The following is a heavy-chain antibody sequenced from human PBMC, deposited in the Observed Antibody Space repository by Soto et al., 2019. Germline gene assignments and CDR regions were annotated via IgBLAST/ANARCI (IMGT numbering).Heavy chain of an antibody. CDR1: GFTFSSYS. V-gene: IGHV3-21*01. J-gene: IGHJ6*02. Sequence: PGGSLRLSCAASGFTFSSYSMNWVRQAPGKGLEWVSSISSSSSYIYYADSVKGRFTISRDNAKNSLYLQMNSLRAEDTAVYYCARFSPKPYGMDVWGQGTTVTVSS. CDR2: ISSSSSYI. CDR3: ARFSPKPYGMDV.